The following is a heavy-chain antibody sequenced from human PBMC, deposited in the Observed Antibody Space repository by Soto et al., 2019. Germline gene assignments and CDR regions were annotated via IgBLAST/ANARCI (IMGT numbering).Heavy chain of an antibody. CDR3: ERVSFPGYSSSWFDY. V-gene: IGHV3-11*06. Sequence: GSLRVCWAAAGLSLSDYYMSWIRQAPGKGLEWVSYISSSSSYTNYADSVKGRFTISRDNAKNSLYLQMNRLRAEDTAVYYCERVSFPGYSSSWFDYWGQGTLVTVSS. CDR1: GLSLSDYY. CDR2: ISSSSSYT. D-gene: IGHD6-13*01. J-gene: IGHJ4*02.